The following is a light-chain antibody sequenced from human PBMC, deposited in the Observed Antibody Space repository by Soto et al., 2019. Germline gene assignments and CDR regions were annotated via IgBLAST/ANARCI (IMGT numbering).Light chain of an antibody. V-gene: IGKV3-11*01. Sequence: EIVLTQSPTTLSLSPGEGATLSCRASQSVSRFLAWFQQKPGQAPRLLIYDASNRATGIPARFSGSGSGTGFTLTISSLEREDFAVYYCQQRSNWPLTFGPGTKVDMK. CDR1: QSVSRF. CDR2: DAS. J-gene: IGKJ3*01. CDR3: QQRSNWPLT.